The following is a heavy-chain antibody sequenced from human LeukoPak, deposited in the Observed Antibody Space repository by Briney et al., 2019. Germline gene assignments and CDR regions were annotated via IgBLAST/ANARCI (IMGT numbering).Heavy chain of an antibody. CDR3: VRDRAVSPFPPDAFDM. CDR1: GFTFNSYA. CDR2: INSDGSST. Sequence: GESLRLSCAASGFTFNSYAMSWVRQAPGKGLVWVSRINSDGSSTSYADSVKGRFTISRDNAKNTLYLQMNSLRAEDTAVYYCVRDRAVSPFPPDAFDMWGQGTMVTVAS. V-gene: IGHV3-74*01. J-gene: IGHJ3*02. D-gene: IGHD4-17*01.